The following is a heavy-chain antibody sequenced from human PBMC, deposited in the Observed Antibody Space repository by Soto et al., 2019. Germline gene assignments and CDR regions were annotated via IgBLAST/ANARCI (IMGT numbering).Heavy chain of an antibody. CDR2: IPSRGRP. Sequence: VQLRASGPGLVKPSQTLLLTSTVSGASIAGGSYYWSWLRQPPGKGLECIGYIPSRGRPFYHPSLASRSKISSGPSKNQLSLQLTSVSAADRAVYYYARDQCSGYDFGLWGQGRLVTNSS. J-gene: IGHJ4*02. D-gene: IGHD5-12*01. CDR3: ARDQCSGYDFGL. V-gene: IGHV4-30-4*01. CDR1: GASIAGGSYY.